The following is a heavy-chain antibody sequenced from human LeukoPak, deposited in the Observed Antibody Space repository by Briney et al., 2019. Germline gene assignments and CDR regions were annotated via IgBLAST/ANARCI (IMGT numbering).Heavy chain of an antibody. CDR2: MSPDGRAI. CDR1: GFTSSQYW. D-gene: IGHD3-22*01. J-gene: IGHJ4*02. V-gene: IGHV3-7*03. CDR3: AKDLLSSYYDSSDFLDY. Sequence: GGSLRLSCAGSGFTSSQYWMTWIRQTPEKGLEWTAHMSPDGRAIYYGDSVKGRFTISRDNTKNSVYLQMNSLRAVDTAVYYCAKDLLSSYYDSSDFLDYWGQGTLVTVSS.